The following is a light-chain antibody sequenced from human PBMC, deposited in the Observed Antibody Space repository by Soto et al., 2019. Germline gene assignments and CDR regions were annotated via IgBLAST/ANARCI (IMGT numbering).Light chain of an antibody. CDR2: RNT. J-gene: IGLJ2*01. CDR3: AAWDDSLNGLL. CDR1: SSNIGSNY. Sequence: QSVLTQPPSASGTPGQRVTISCSGSSSNIGSNYVYWYQQLPGTAPKLLIYRNTQRPSGVPDRFSGSKSGTSASLAISGLQSEDEADYYCAAWDDSLNGLLFGGGTKVTVL. V-gene: IGLV1-47*01.